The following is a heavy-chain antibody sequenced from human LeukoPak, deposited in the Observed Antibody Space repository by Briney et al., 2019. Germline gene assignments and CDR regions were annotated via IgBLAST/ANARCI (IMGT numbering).Heavy chain of an antibody. CDR2: IIPIFGTA. CDR3: ASGRFLEWLLVDYFDY. V-gene: IGHV1-69*13. CDR1: GGTFSSYA. J-gene: IGHJ4*02. D-gene: IGHD3-3*01. Sequence: GASVKVSCKASGGTFSSYAISWVRQAPGQGLEWMGGIIPIFGTANYAQKFQGRVTITADESTSTAYMELSGLRSEDTAVYYCASGRFLEWLLVDYFDYWGQGTLVTVSS.